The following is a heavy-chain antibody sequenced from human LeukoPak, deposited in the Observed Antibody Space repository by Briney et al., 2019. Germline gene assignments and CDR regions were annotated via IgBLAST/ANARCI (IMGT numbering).Heavy chain of an antibody. CDR2: LNWKGDTT. CDR3: ASRHSDGYFDY. Sequence: TGGSLRLSCAASGFTFDEYVMSWVRPLPGKGLEWVAGLNWKGDTTDYADSVRGRFTISRDNAKNSLYLQTNSLTAGDTAFYYCASRHSDGYFDYWGQGTLVTVSS. CDR1: GFTFDEYV. J-gene: IGHJ4*02. V-gene: IGHV3-20*04. D-gene: IGHD3-22*01.